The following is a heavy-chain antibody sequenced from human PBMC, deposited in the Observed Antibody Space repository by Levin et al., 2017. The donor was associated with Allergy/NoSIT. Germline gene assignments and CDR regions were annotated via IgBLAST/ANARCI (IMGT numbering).Heavy chain of an antibody. J-gene: IGHJ6*01. D-gene: IGHD3-10*01. CDR1: GGSVTSGSYY. CDR3: ARDSAAHGMDA. Sequence: SETLSLTCTVSGGSVTSGSYYRSWIRQSPGKGLEWVGYIFFTGTTNYNPSLKSRITISIDTSKNQFSLKVSSVAAADTAVYYCARDSAAHGMDAWGPGTTVTVSS. CDR2: IFFTGTT. V-gene: IGHV4-61*01.